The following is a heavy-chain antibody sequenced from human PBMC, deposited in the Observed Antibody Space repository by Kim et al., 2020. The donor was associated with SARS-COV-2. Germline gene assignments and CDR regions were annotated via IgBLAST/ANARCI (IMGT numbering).Heavy chain of an antibody. J-gene: IGHJ5*02. V-gene: IGHV3-23*01. D-gene: IGHD3-10*01. Sequence: GGSLRLSCAASGFTFSSYAMSWVRQAPGNGLEWVSAISGSGGSTYYADSVKGRFTISRDNSKNTLYLQMNSLRAEDTAVYYCAKVGWFGELLGWFDPWGQGTLVTVSS. CDR1: GFTFSSYA. CDR3: AKVGWFGELLGWFDP. CDR2: ISGSGGST.